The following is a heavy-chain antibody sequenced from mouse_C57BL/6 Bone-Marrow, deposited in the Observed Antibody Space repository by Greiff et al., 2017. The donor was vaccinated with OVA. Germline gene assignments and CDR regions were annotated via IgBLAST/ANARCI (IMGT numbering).Heavy chain of an antibody. CDR2: ISSGSSTI. V-gene: IGHV5-17*01. D-gene: IGHD1-2*01. CDR1: GFTFSDYG. J-gene: IGHJ1*03. Sequence: EVKVVESGGGLVKPGGSLKLSCAASGFTFSDYGMHWVRQAPEKGLEWVAYISSGSSTIYYAATVKGRFTISRDNAKNTLFLQMTSLRSEDTAMYYCAPLRHWYFDVWGTGTTVTVSS. CDR3: APLRHWYFDV.